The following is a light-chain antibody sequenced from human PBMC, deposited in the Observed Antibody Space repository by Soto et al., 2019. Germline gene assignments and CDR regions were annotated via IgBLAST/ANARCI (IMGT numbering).Light chain of an antibody. CDR1: SSDVGGYNY. Sequence: QSALTQPASVSGSPGQSITISCTGTSSDVGGYNYVSWYQQHPDKAPKLIIYDVTNQPSGVSDRFSGSKSGNTASLTISGLQAEDGTDYYCSSYTSSSTPVVFGTGTKLTVL. V-gene: IGLV2-14*03. CDR3: SSYTSSSTPVV. J-gene: IGLJ1*01. CDR2: DVT.